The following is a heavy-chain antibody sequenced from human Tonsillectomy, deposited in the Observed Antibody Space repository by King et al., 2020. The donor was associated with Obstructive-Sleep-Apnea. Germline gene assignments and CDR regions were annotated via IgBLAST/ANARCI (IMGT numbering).Heavy chain of an antibody. D-gene: IGHD6-13*01. CDR3: ARDDSSSWYAAGYYFDY. CDR1: GFTVSSNY. CDR2: IYSGGST. Sequence: QLVQSGGGLVQPGGSLRLSCAASGFTVSSNYMSWVRQVPGKGLEWVSVIYSGGSTYYADSVKGRSTISRDNSKNTLYLQMNSLRAEDTAMYYCARDDSSSWYAAGYYFDYWGQGTLVTVSS. V-gene: IGHV3-66*01. J-gene: IGHJ4*02.